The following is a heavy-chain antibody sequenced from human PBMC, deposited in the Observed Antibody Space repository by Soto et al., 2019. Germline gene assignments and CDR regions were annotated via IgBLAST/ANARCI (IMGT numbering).Heavy chain of an antibody. V-gene: IGHV4-59*01. CDR3: ARVLWFGELLQHDVFDF. CDR2: IYYSGST. CDR1: GGSISSYY. D-gene: IGHD3-10*01. Sequence: PSETLSLTCTVSGGSISSYYWSWIRQPPGKGLEWIGYIYYSGSTNYNPSLKSRVTISVDTSKNQFSLKLSSVTAADTAVYYCARVLWFGELLQHDVFDFWGQGTMVTVSS. J-gene: IGHJ3*01.